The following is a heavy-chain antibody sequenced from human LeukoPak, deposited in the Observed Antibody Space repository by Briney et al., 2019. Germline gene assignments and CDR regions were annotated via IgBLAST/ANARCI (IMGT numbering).Heavy chain of an antibody. V-gene: IGHV3-30*18. D-gene: IGHD6-19*01. CDR3: AKGSSGWYGPLDY. CDR2: ISYDGSNK. CDR1: GFTFSSYG. J-gene: IGHJ4*02. Sequence: GGSLRLSCAASGFTFSSYGMHWARQAPGKGLEWVAVISYDGSNKYYADSVKGRFTISRDNSKNTLYLQMNSLRAEDTAVYYCAKGSSGWYGPLDYWGQGTLVTVSS.